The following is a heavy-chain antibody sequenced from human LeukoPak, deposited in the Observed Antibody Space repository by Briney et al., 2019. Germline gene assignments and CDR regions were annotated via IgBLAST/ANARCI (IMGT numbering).Heavy chain of an antibody. CDR2: ISYGGSNK. J-gene: IGHJ4*02. D-gene: IGHD1-20*01. V-gene: IGHV3-30-3*01. Sequence: GGSLRLSCAASGFTFSSYAMHWVRQAPGKGLEWVAVISYGGSNKYHADSVKGQFTISRDNSKNTLYLQMNSLRAEDTAVYYCARGVYNWNYWGQGTLVTVSS. CDR1: GFTFSSYA. CDR3: ARGVYNWNY.